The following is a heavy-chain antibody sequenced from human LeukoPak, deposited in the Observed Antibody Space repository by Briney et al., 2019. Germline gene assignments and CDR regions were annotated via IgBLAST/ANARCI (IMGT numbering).Heavy chain of an antibody. J-gene: IGHJ4*02. Sequence: SETLSLTCTVSGGSISGSSYYWGWIRQPPGKGLEWIGSIYYSGSTYYKPCLKSRGTISVDRSKNQFSLKLSSVTAADTAVYYCARPPGFSTSFWDWGQGTLVTVSS. V-gene: IGHV4-39*01. CDR3: ARPPGFSTSFWD. D-gene: IGHD2-2*01. CDR1: GGSISGSSYY. CDR2: IYYSGST.